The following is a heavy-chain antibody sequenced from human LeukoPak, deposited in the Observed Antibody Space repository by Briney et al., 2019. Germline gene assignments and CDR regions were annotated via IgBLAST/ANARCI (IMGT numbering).Heavy chain of an antibody. V-gene: IGHV4-34*01. CDR1: GGSFSGYY. Sequence: SETLSLTCAVYGGSFSGYYWTWIRQPPGKGLEWIGEINHSGSANYNPSLNSRVTISVDTSKNQFTLKLSSVTAADTAVYYCARRLDLWGCGTLVTVSS. CDR3: ARRLDL. J-gene: IGHJ2*01. CDR2: INHSGSA.